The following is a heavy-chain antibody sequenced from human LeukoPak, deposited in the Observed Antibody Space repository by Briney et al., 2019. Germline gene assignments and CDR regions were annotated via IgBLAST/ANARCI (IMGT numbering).Heavy chain of an antibody. Sequence: SETLSLTCTVSGGSVSSGSYYWSWIRPPPGKGLEWIGYIYYSGSTNYNPSLKSRVTISVDTSKNQFSLKLSSVTAADTAVYYCARDPSNSRGTTVQGVTPHDAFDIWGQGTMVTVSS. D-gene: IGHD3-10*01. J-gene: IGHJ3*02. CDR3: ARDPSNSRGTTVQGVTPHDAFDI. CDR2: IYYSGST. V-gene: IGHV4-61*01. CDR1: GGSVSSGSYY.